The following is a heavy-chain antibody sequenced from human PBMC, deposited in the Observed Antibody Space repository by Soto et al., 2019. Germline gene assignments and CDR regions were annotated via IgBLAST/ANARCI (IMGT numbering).Heavy chain of an antibody. CDR1: GGSISSYY. Sequence: QVQLQELGPGLVKPSETLSLTCTVSGGSISSYYWSWIRQPPGKGLEWIGYIYYSGSTNYNPSLKSRVTISVDTSKNQFSLKLSSVTAADTAVYYCARGGELLRDNWFDPWGQGTLVTVSS. D-gene: IGHD1-26*01. CDR2: IYYSGST. J-gene: IGHJ5*02. CDR3: ARGGELLRDNWFDP. V-gene: IGHV4-59*01.